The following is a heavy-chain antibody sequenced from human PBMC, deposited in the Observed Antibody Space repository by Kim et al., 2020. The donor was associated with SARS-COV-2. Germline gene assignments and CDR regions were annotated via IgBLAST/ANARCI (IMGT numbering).Heavy chain of an antibody. CDR2: INAGNGNT. Sequence: ASVKVSCKASGNTFTSYAMHWVRQAPGQRLEWMGWINAGNGNTKYSQKFQGRVTITRDTSASTAYMELSSLRSEDTAVYYCASGYFDWLLSNYYYYGMDVWGQGTTVTVSS. CDR1: GNTFTSYA. D-gene: IGHD3-9*01. CDR3: ASGYFDWLLSNYYYYGMDV. J-gene: IGHJ6*02. V-gene: IGHV1-3*01.